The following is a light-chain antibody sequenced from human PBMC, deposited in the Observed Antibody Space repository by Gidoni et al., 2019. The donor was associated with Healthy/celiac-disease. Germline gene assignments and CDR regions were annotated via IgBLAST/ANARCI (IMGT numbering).Light chain of an antibody. Sequence: DIQMTQSPSSLSASVGDRVNITCRASQSISSYLNWYQQKPGKAPKLLIYAASSLQSGVPSRFSSSGSGTDYTLTISSLQPEDFAIYYCQQSYSTLYTFGQGTKLEIK. J-gene: IGKJ2*01. CDR2: AAS. CDR1: QSISSY. CDR3: QQSYSTLYT. V-gene: IGKV1-39*01.